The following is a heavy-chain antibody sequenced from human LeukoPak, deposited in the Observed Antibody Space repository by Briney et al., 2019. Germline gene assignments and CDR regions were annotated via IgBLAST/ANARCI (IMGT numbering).Heavy chain of an antibody. Sequence: KPSETLSLTCTVSGGSISSTTYYWGWIRQPPGKGLEWIGSVYYTGGTYNNPSLKSRLTISIDTSRNQFSLKLSSVTAADTAVYYCTQERAGTIVDYWGQGTLVTVSS. V-gene: IGHV4-39*01. CDR1: GGSISSTTYY. CDR3: TQERAGTIVDY. CDR2: VYYTGGT. D-gene: IGHD1-7*01. J-gene: IGHJ4*02.